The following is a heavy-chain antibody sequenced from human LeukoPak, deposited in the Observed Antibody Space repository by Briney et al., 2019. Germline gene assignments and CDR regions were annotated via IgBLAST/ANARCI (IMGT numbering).Heavy chain of an antibody. V-gene: IGHV4-38-2*01. D-gene: IGHD3-10*01. CDR3: ATTLGTMVRGVIKGLGY. CDR2: NYHSGST. Sequence: KPSETLLLTCAVSGYPLSSGYYWGWIRPPPGMGLEWIGSNYHSGSTYYNSSLKSRVTISVDTSENQFSLKLSSVTAADTAVYYCATTLGTMVRGVIKGLGYWGQGTLVTVSS. J-gene: IGHJ4*02. CDR1: GYPLSSGYY.